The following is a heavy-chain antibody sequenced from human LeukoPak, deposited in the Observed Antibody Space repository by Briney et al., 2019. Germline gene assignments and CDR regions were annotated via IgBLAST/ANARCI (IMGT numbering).Heavy chain of an antibody. CDR1: GFTFSSYG. CDR3: AKVGDNSSSWYGYYYYMDV. CDR2: IRYDGSNK. V-gene: IGHV3-30*02. D-gene: IGHD6-13*01. J-gene: IGHJ6*03. Sequence: PGGSLRLSCAASGFTFSSYGMHWVRQAPGKGLEWVAFIRYDGSNKYYADSVKGRFTISRDNSKNTLYLQMNSLRAEDTAVYYCAKVGDNSSSWYGYYYYMDVWGKGTTVTVSS.